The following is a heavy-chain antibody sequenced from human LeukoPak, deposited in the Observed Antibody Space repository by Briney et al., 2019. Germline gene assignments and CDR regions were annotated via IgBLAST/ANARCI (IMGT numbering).Heavy chain of an antibody. V-gene: IGHV1-8*01. CDR2: MNPNSGNT. CDR1: GYTFTSYD. CDR3: ARGDGYNSGFDY. J-gene: IGHJ4*02. D-gene: IGHD5-24*01. Sequence: ASVKVSCTASGYTFTSYDINWVRQATGQGLEWMGWMNPNSGNTGYAQKFQGRVTMTRNTSIGTAYMELSSLRSEDTAVYYCARGDGYNSGFDYWGQGTLVTVSS.